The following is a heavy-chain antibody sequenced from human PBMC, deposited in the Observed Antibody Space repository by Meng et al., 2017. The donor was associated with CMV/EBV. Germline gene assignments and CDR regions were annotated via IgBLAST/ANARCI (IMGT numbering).Heavy chain of an antibody. V-gene: IGHV1-69*05. D-gene: IGHD5-18*01. Sequence: SVKVSCKASGGTFSSYAISWVRQAPGQGLEWMGGIIPIFGTANYAQKFQGRVTITTDESTSTAYMELSSLRSEGTAVYYCARSTTHVDTAMPNRGYYYGMDVWGQGTTVTVSS. CDR1: GGTFSSYA. CDR2: IIPIFGTA. J-gene: IGHJ6*02. CDR3: ARSTTHVDTAMPNRGYYYGMDV.